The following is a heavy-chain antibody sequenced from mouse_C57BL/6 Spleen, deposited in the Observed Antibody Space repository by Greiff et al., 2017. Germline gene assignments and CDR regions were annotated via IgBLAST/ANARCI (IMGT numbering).Heavy chain of an antibody. CDR3: ASDFTPYYFDD. D-gene: IGHD1-1*01. J-gene: IGHJ2*01. Sequence: VKLMESGAELARPGASVKLSCKASGYTFTSYGISWVKQSTGQGLEWIGEIYPRSGNTYYNEKFKGKATLTADKSSSTAYMELRSLTSEDSAVYFCASDFTPYYFDDWGQGTTLTVSS. CDR2: IYPRSGNT. CDR1: GYTFTSYG. V-gene: IGHV1-81*01.